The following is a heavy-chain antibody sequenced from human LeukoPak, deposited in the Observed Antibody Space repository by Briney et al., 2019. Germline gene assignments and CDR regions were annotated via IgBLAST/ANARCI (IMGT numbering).Heavy chain of an antibody. V-gene: IGHV4-30-4*01. CDR2: IYYSGST. Sequence: SETLSLTCTVSGGSISSGDYYWSWIRQPPGKGLEWIGYIYYSGSTYYNPSLKSRVTISVDTSKNQFSLKLSSVTAADTAVYYCARVRCGGDCYSFDYWGQGTLVTVSS. J-gene: IGHJ4*02. CDR3: ARVRCGGDCYSFDY. D-gene: IGHD2-21*02. CDR1: GGSISSGDYY.